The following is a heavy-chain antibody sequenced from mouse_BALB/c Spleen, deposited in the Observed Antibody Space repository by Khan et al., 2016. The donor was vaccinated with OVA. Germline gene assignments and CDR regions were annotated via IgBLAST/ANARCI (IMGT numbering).Heavy chain of an antibody. CDR2: ISSGGSYT. D-gene: IGHD1-1*01. J-gene: IGHJ3*01. V-gene: IGHV5-6-4*01. CDR3: TRDNDGRDFFAY. CDR1: GFTFSSYT. Sequence: DVQLVESGGGLVKPGGSLKLSCAASGFTFSSYTMSWVRQTPEKRLEWVATISSGGSYTYYHDSVKGRFTISRDNAKTTLYLQMSSLKPEDTAMCSCTRDNDGRDFFAYWGQGTLVTVSA.